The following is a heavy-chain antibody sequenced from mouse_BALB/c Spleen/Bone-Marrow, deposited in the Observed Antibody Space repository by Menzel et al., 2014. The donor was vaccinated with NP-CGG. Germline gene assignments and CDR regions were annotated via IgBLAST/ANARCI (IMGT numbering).Heavy chain of an antibody. D-gene: IGHD4-1*01. CDR2: IDPANGNT. CDR3: ARWEYYAMDY. J-gene: IGHJ4*01. V-gene: IGHV14-3*02. Sequence: VQLQQPGAELVKPGASVKLSCTASGFNIKDTYMHWVKQRPEQGLEWTGRIDPANGNTKYDPKFQDKATITADTSSNTAYLQLSSLTSEDTAVYYCARWEYYAMDYWGQGTSVTVSS. CDR1: GFNIKDTY.